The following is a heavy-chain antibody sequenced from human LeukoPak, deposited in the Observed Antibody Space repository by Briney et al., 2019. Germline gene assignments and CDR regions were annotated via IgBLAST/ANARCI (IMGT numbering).Heavy chain of an antibody. CDR3: ARYYYGSGSSDY. CDR2: IDWDDDK. CDR1: GFSLSTSGMC. D-gene: IGHD3-10*01. J-gene: IGHJ4*02. Sequence: SGPTLVNPTQTLTLTCTFSGFSLSTSGMCVSWIRQPPGKALEWLARIDWDDDKYYSTSLKTRLTISKDTSKNQVVLTMTNMDPVDTATYYWARYYYGSGSSDYWGQGTLVTVSS. V-gene: IGHV2-70*11.